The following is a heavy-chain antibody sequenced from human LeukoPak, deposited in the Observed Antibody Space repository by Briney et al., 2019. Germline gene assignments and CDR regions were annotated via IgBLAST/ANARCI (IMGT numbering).Heavy chain of an antibody. CDR1: GGSVSSSNYY. CDR3: ARVSVAGTGPDY. Sequence: PSKTLSLTCTVSGGSVSSSNYYWSWIRQPPGKGLEWVGFFSYNVHSDYNPSLKSRVTISVDTSKNQFSLRLSSVTAADTAIYYCARVSVAGTGPDYWGQGTLVPSPQ. CDR2: FSYNVHS. V-gene: IGHV4-61*01. J-gene: IGHJ4*02. D-gene: IGHD6-13*01.